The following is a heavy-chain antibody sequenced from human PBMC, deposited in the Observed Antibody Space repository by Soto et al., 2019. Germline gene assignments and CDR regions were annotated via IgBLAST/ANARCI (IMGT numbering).Heavy chain of an antibody. CDR2: IYSSGST. CDR3: ARGQRFSDWFDP. V-gene: IGHV4-4*07. D-gene: IGHD3-3*01. Sequence: DTQSRTATVSRGDIHIHTESWIRQPAGKGLEWIGRIYSSGSTKYNPSLQSRVTMSLDTSKNQFSLRLTSVTAADTAVYYCARGQRFSDWFDPWGQGTLVKVSS. CDR1: RGDIHIHT. J-gene: IGHJ5*02.